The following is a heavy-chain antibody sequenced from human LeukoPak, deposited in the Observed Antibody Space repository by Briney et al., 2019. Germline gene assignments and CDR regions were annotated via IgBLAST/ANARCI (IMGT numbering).Heavy chain of an antibody. CDR2: FDPEDGET. CDR1: GYTLTELS. J-gene: IGHJ4*02. Sequence: ASVKVSCKVSGYTLTELSMHWVRQAPGKGLEWMGGFDPEDGETVYAQKFQGRVTMTEDTSTDTAYMELSSLRSEDTAVYYCATSLKLAIRLYYFDYWGQGTLVTVSS. D-gene: IGHD6-13*01. V-gene: IGHV1-24*01. CDR3: ATSLKLAIRLYYFDY.